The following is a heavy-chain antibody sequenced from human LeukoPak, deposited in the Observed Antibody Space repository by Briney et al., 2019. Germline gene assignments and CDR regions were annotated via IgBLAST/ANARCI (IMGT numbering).Heavy chain of an antibody. Sequence: GGSLRLSCAASGFTFSSYAMSWVRQAPGKGLEWVSAISGSGGSTYYADSVKGRFTISRDNSKNTLYLQMNSLRAEDTAVYYCAKDLTYYDFWSGYYSGYFDYWGQGTLVTVSS. V-gene: IGHV3-23*01. D-gene: IGHD3-3*01. CDR1: GFTFSSYA. J-gene: IGHJ4*02. CDR2: ISGSGGST. CDR3: AKDLTYYDFWSGYYSGYFDY.